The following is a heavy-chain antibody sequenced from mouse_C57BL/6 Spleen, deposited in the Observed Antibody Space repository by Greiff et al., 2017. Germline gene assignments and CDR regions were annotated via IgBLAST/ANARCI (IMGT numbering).Heavy chain of an antibody. V-gene: IGHV1-52*01. CDR3: ARGGYDGYYEDY. Sequence: QVQLQQSGAELVRPGSSVKLSCKASGYTFTSYWMHWVKQRPIQGLEWIGNIDPSDSETHSNQKFKDKATLTVDKSSSTAYMQRSSLTSEYSAVYYCARGGYDGYYEDYWGQGTTLTVSS. CDR1: GYTFTSYW. D-gene: IGHD2-3*01. J-gene: IGHJ2*01. CDR2: IDPSDSET.